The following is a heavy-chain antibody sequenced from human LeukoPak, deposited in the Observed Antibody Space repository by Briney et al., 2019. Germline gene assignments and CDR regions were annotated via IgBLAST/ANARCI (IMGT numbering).Heavy chain of an antibody. J-gene: IGHJ3*02. D-gene: IGHD3-10*01. CDR2: ISSSSSYI. Sequence: GGSLRLSCAASGFTFSSYSMNWVRQAPGKGLEWVSSISSSSSYIYYADSVKGRFTISRDNAKNSLYLQMNSLRAEDTAVYYCARDRFDYYGSGKNAFDIWGQGTMVTVSS. CDR1: GFTFSSYS. V-gene: IGHV3-21*01. CDR3: ARDRFDYYGSGKNAFDI.